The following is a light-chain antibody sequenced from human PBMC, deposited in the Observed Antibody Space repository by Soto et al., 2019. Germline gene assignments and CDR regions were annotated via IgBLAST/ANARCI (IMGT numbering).Light chain of an antibody. J-gene: IGLJ1*01. CDR2: SNN. CDR3: AAWDDSLSGYV. CDR1: SSNIGSNY. Sequence: ALTQPPSASGTPGQRVTISCSGSSSNIGSNYVYWYQQLPGTAPKLLIYSNNQRPSGVPDRFSGSKSGTSASLAISGLRSEDEADYYCAAWDDSLSGYVFGTGTKSPS. V-gene: IGLV1-47*02.